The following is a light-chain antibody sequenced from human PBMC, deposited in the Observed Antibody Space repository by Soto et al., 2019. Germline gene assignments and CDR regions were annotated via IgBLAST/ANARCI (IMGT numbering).Light chain of an antibody. V-gene: IGKV3-15*01. Sequence: EIVTTQTKDTLSVSPGQRASLSCRASQSVSSNLAWYQQKCGQAPRLLIYGASTRATGIPARFSGSGSGTDFTLTISSLEPEDFVVYYCQQRSNWPGTFGQGTKVDI. CDR2: GAS. CDR3: QQRSNWPGT. CDR1: QSVSSN. J-gene: IGKJ1*01.